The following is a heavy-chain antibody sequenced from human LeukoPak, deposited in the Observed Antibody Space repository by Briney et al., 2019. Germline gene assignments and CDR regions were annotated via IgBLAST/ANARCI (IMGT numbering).Heavy chain of an antibody. Sequence: ASVKVSCKASGGTFSSYAISWVRQAPGQGLEWMGGIIPIFGTANYAQKFQGRVTITADESTNTAYMKLSSLRSEDTAVYYCARDSSEFRSLIPHWGQGTLVTVSS. D-gene: IGHD2-21*01. V-gene: IGHV1-69*13. CDR3: ARDSSEFRSLIPH. CDR2: IIPIFGTA. CDR1: GGTFSSYA. J-gene: IGHJ1*01.